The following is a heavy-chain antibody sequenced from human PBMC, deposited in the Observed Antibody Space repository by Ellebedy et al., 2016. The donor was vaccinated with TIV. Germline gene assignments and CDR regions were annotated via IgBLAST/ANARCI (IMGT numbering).Heavy chain of an antibody. D-gene: IGHD1-7*01. V-gene: IGHV1-69*13. CDR3: AKYDWNSEPSFEY. Sequence: SVKVSCKASGGSFSNFGLSWVRQAPGQGLEWMGWIIPTFGTSNSARKFQDRLTITADESTSTVYTELSSLRSEDTAVYFCAKYDWNSEPSFEYWGQGTLVTVSS. CDR1: GGSFSNFG. J-gene: IGHJ4*02. CDR2: IIPTFGTS.